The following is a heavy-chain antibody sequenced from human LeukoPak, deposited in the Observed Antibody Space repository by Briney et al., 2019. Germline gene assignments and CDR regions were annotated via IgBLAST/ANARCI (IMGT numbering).Heavy chain of an antibody. CDR3: AASREVAGSHAFDI. Sequence: GESLKISCKGSGYSFTNYWIGWVRQMPGKGLEWMGMLYPGDSASRFSPSFQGRVTMSVDRSINTAYLQWSSLRASDTAMYYCAASREVAGSHAFDIWGQGTVVTVSS. CDR1: GYSFTNYW. CDR2: LYPGDSAS. J-gene: IGHJ3*02. D-gene: IGHD6-19*01. V-gene: IGHV5-51*01.